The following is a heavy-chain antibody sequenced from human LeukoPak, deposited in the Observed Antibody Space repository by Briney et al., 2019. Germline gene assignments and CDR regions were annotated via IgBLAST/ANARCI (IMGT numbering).Heavy chain of an antibody. CDR2: IWYDGSNK. J-gene: IGHJ6*02. V-gene: IGHV3-33*01. Sequence: GGPLRLSCAASGFTFSSYGMHWVRQAPGKGLEWVAVIWYDGSNKYYADSVKGRFTISRDNSKNTLYLQMNSLRAEDTAVYYCAREGGYSSGWFYYYYGMDVWGQGTTVTVSS. CDR3: AREGGYSSGWFYYYYGMDV. D-gene: IGHD6-19*01. CDR1: GFTFSSYG.